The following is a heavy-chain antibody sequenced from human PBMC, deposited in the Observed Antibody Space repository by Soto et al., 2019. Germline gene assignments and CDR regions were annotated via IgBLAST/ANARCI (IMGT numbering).Heavy chain of an antibody. J-gene: IGHJ5*02. V-gene: IGHV4-30-4*01. CDR2: VYYSGST. CDR1: GGSISSGDYY. D-gene: IGHD1-26*01. CDR3: AREGDLGVGGRWFDP. Sequence: QVQLQESGPGLVKPSQTLSLTCTVSGGSISSGDYYWSWIRQPPGKGLEWIGYVYYSGSTYYNPSLKSRVTISVDTSKNQFPLKLSSVTAADTAVYYCAREGDLGVGGRWFDPWGQGTLVTVSS.